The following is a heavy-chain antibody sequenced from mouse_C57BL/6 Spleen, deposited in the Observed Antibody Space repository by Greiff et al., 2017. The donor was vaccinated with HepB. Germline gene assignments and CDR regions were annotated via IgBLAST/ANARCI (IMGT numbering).Heavy chain of an antibody. D-gene: IGHD1-1*01. J-gene: IGHJ4*01. CDR1: GYAFTNYL. V-gene: IGHV1-54*01. CDR3: ARWDYYGSSYAMDY. CDR2: INPGSGGT. Sequence: QVQLQQSGAGLVRPGTSVKVSCKASGYAFTNYLIEWVKQRPGQGLEWIGVINPGSGGTNYNEKFKGKATLTADKSSSTAYMQLSSLTSEDSAVYFCARWDYYGSSYAMDYWGQGTSVTVSS.